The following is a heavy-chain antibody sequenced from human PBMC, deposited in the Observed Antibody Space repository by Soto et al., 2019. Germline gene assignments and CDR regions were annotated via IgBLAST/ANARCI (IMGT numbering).Heavy chain of an antibody. D-gene: IGHD6-19*01. J-gene: IGHJ4*02. CDR2: IYPGDSET. V-gene: IGHV5-51*01. CDR3: ARIHQIAVAGNPYFEY. CDR1: GYRFTTYW. Sequence: GESLKISCKGSGYRFTTYWIGWVRQMPGKGLEWMGIIYPGDSETTYSPSLQGQVTISADKYTSTAYLQWSSLKASDSGMYYCARIHQIAVAGNPYFEYWGQGTLVTVSS.